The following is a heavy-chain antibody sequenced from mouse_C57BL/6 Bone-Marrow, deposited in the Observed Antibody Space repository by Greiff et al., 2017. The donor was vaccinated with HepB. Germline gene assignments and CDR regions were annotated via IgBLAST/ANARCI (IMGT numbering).Heavy chain of an antibody. CDR3: ARQAYYGSSYRYFDY. CDR1: GFTFSSYG. J-gene: IGHJ2*01. V-gene: IGHV5-6*01. Sequence: EVMLVESGGDLVKPGGSLKLSCAASGFTFSSYGMSWVRQTPDKRLEWVATISSGGSYTYYPDSVKGRFTISRDNAKNTLYLQMSSLKSEDTAMYYCARQAYYGSSYRYFDYWGQGTTLTVSS. CDR2: ISSGGSYT. D-gene: IGHD1-1*01.